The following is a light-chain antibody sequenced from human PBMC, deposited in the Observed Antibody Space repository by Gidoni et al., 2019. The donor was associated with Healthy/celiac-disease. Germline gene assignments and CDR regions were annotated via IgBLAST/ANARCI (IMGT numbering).Light chain of an antibody. V-gene: IGKV1-39*01. CDR1: QSISSY. CDR2: AAS. J-gene: IGKJ1*01. Sequence: DIQMTQSPSSLSASVGDRVTITCRASQSISSYLNWYQQKPGKAHKLLIYAASSLQSGVPSRFSGSGSGTDFTLTISSLQPEEFATYYCQQSYSTPRTFGQGTKVEIK. CDR3: QQSYSTPRT.